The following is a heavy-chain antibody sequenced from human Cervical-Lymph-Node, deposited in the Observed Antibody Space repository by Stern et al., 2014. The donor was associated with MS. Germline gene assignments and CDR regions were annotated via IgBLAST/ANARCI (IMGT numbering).Heavy chain of an antibody. D-gene: IGHD4-17*01. CDR2: IYTSGST. Sequence: QVQLQESGPGLVKPSQTLSLTCTVSGGSISSGSYYWSWIRQPAGKGLEWIGRIYTSGSTNYNPSLKSRVTISVDTSKNQFSLQLASVTAADTAVYYCARQTTADYLFHYWGQGTLVTVSS. V-gene: IGHV4-61*02. CDR3: ARQTTADYLFHY. J-gene: IGHJ4*02. CDR1: GGSISSGSYY.